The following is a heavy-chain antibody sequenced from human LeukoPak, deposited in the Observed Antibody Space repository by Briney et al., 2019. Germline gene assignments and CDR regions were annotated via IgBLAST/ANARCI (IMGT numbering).Heavy chain of an antibody. CDR2: ISSSGGYT. J-gene: IGHJ5*02. CDR3: AKDQSRIAAAGNDWFDP. V-gene: IGHV3-11*05. D-gene: IGHD6-13*01. CDR1: GLTFSDYY. Sequence: GGSLRLSCAASGLTFSDYYMIWIRQAPGKGLEWVSYISSSGGYTNHADSVKGRFTISRDNAKNSLYLQMNSLRAEDTAVYYCAKDQSRIAAAGNDWFDPWGQGTLVTVSS.